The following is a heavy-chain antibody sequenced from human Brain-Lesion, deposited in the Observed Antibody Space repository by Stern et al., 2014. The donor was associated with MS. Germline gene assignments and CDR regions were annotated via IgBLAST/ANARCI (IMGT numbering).Heavy chain of an antibody. Sequence: QVHLVESGPGLVKPSETLSLTCTVAGGSVSSTSYAWAWIRQPPGKGLEWIGTIYYSGNTYYSPSLKSRLTISPDTSKNQFSLQLRSVTAADTAVYYCAGEEDIRYCSGGSCTGNWFDPWGQGTLVTVSS. J-gene: IGHJ5*02. V-gene: IGHV4-39*01. CDR3: AGEEDIRYCSGGSCTGNWFDP. D-gene: IGHD2-15*01. CDR1: GGSVSSTSYA. CDR2: IYYSGNT.